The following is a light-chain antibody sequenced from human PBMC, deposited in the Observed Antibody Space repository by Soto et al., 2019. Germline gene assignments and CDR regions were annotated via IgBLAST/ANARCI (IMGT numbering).Light chain of an antibody. CDR3: LQYDSYSWA. CDR1: QSVSSSY. CDR2: GAS. V-gene: IGKV3-20*01. Sequence: EIVLTQSPGTLSLSPGERATLSCRASQSVSSSYLAWYQQKPGQAPRLLIYGASSRATGIPDRFSGSGSGTDFTLTISRLEPEDFATYYCLQYDSYSWAFGQGTKVEI. J-gene: IGKJ1*01.